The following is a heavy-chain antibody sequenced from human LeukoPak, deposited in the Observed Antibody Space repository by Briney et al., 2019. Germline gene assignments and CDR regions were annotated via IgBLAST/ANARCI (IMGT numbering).Heavy chain of an antibody. CDR1: GGSISSHF. CDR3: ARDHLPAAAPGYYMDV. V-gene: IGHV4-59*11. CDR2: IYNSGIT. D-gene: IGHD6-13*01. Sequence: SETLSLTCTVSGGSISSHFWSWIRQLPGKGLEGIGYIYNSGITNYNPSLKSRVTMSVDTSKNQFSLMLRSVSAADTAVYYCARDHLPAAAPGYYMDVWGKGTTVTVSS. J-gene: IGHJ6*03.